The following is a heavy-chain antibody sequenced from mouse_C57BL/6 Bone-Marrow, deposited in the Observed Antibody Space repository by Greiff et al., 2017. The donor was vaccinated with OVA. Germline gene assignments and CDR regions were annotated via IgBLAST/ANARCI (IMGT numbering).Heavy chain of an antibody. CDR3: ARQNYGSSYAMDY. J-gene: IGHJ4*01. Sequence: VQLQQSGPGLVAPSQSLSITCTVSGFSLTSYGVHWVRQPPGKGLEWLVVIWSDGSTTYNSALKSRLSISKDNFKSQVFLKMNSLQTDDTAMYYCARQNYGSSYAMDYWGQGTSVTVSS. CDR1: GFSLTSYG. D-gene: IGHD1-1*01. V-gene: IGHV2-6-1*01. CDR2: IWSDGST.